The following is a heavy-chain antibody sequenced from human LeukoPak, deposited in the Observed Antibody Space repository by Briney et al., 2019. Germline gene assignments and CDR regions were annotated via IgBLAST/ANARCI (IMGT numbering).Heavy chain of an antibody. V-gene: IGHV3-64D*06. Sequence: GGSLRLSCSASGFIFTSYPMHWVRQAPGKGLEYVVVVNNNGGTTYYADSVKGRFTISRDNSKNTLYLQTSSLRPEDTAVYYCVRGWRNMDVWGQGTTVTVSS. CDR1: GFIFTSYP. J-gene: IGHJ6*02. CDR3: VRGWRNMDV. CDR2: VNNNGGTT. D-gene: IGHD5-24*01.